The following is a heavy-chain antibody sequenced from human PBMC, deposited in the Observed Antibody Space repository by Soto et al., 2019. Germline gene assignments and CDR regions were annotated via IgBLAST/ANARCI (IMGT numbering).Heavy chain of an antibody. D-gene: IGHD6-19*01. CDR1: GFTFSDYA. Sequence: VQLVESGGGVVQPGRSLRLSCAASGFTFSDYAMHWVRQAPGKGLEWVAVVSHDGRNTHYADSVKGRFTISRDSSKNTVSMGMTSLRAEETAVSYCAKGGRRWLVTADFPYWGQGALVTVSS. CDR3: AKGGRRWLVTADFPY. V-gene: IGHV3-30*18. CDR2: VSHDGRNT. J-gene: IGHJ4*02.